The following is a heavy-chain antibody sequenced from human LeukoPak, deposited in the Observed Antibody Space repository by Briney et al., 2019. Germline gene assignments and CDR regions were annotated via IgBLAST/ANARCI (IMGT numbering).Heavy chain of an antibody. Sequence: PGGSLRLSCAASGFTFSNYAMTWVRQAPGKGLDWVSSITDSGMSSYYADSVKGRFTISRDNPRNTLYLQMHSLISEDTAIYYCASYPFGALRFLDWFSSPGGQGALVTVSS. V-gene: IGHV3-23*01. CDR2: ITDSGMSS. D-gene: IGHD3-3*01. CDR3: ASYPFGALRFLDWFSSP. CDR1: GFTFSNYA. J-gene: IGHJ4*02.